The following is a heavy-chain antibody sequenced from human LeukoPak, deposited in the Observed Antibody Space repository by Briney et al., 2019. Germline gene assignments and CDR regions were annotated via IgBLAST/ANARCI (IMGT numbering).Heavy chain of an antibody. CDR2: IYWNDGK. CDR3: AHRGDFWSGPEAWDY. J-gene: IGHJ4*02. Sequence: SGPTLVKPTPTLTLTCTLSGFSLSTSGVGVGWIRQPPGKALEWLALIYWNDGKLYSPSLKSRLTITKDTSKNQVVLTMTNMDPVDTATYYCAHRGDFWSGPEAWDYWGQGTLVTVSS. V-gene: IGHV2-5*01. CDR1: GFSLSTSGVG. D-gene: IGHD3-3*01.